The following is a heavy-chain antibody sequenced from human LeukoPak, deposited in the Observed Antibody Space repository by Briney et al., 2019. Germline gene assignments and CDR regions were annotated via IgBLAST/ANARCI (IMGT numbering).Heavy chain of an antibody. J-gene: IGHJ3*02. Sequence: GGSLRLSCAASVFTFDDYAMHWVRQAPGKGLEWVSGISWYSGSIGYADSVKGRFTISRDNAKNSLYLQMNSLRAEDTALSYCAKDSGWNDLGGAFDIWGQGTMVTVSS. CDR1: VFTFDDYA. CDR2: ISWYSGSI. V-gene: IGHV3-9*01. D-gene: IGHD1-1*01. CDR3: AKDSGWNDLGGAFDI.